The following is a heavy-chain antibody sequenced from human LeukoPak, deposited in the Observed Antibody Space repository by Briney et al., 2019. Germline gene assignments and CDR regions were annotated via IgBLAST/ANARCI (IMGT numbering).Heavy chain of an antibody. J-gene: IGHJ5*02. V-gene: IGHV1-2*02. D-gene: IGHD3-22*01. CDR1: GYTFTGYY. CDR3: ARDYDSSGYYSGYWFDP. Sequence: ASMKVSCKASGYTFTGYYMHWVRQAPGQGLEWMGWINPNSGGTNYAQKFQGRVTMTRVTSISTAYMELSRLRSDDTAVYYCARDYDSSGYYSGYWFDPWGQGTLVTVSS. CDR2: INPNSGGT.